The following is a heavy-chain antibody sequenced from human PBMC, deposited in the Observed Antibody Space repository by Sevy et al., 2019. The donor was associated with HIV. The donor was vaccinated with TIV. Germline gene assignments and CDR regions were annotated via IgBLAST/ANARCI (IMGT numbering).Heavy chain of an antibody. Sequence: ASVKVSCKASGYTVTSYGISWVRRAPGQGLEWMGRISAYNGNTNYAQKLQGRVTMTTDTSTSTAYMELRSLRSDDTAVYYCARVKREGSFANYWGQGTLVTVSS. CDR1: GYTVTSYG. CDR2: ISAYNGNT. V-gene: IGHV1-18*01. CDR3: ARVKREGSFANY. J-gene: IGHJ4*02. D-gene: IGHD6-13*01.